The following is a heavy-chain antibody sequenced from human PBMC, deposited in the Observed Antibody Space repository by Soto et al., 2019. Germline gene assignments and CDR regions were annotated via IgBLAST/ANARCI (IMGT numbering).Heavy chain of an antibody. CDR2: IYYSGST. CDR3: ARGRYCSGGSCYSEVRWFGP. Sequence: KPSETLSLTCTVSGGSISSGGYYWSWIRQHPGKGLEWIGYIYYSGSTYYNPSLKSRVTISVDTSKNQFSLKLSSVTAADTAVYYCARGRYCSGGSCYSEVRWFGPWGQGTLVTVSS. V-gene: IGHV4-31*03. D-gene: IGHD2-15*01. CDR1: GGSISSGGYY. J-gene: IGHJ5*02.